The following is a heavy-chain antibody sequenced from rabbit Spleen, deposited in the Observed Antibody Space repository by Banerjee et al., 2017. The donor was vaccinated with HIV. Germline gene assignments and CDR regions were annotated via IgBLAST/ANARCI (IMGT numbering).Heavy chain of an antibody. CDR3: AKKWGL. D-gene: IGHD1-1*01. V-gene: IGHV1S40*01. CDR2: IDAGSSGFT. J-gene: IGHJ3*01. Sequence: QSLEESGGDLVKPGASLTLTCTASGVSFSGSSYMCWVRQAPGKGLEWIACIDAGSSGFTYFASWAKGRFTISKTSSTTVTLQMTSLTVADTATYFCAKKWGLWGQGTLVTVS. CDR1: GVSFSGSSY.